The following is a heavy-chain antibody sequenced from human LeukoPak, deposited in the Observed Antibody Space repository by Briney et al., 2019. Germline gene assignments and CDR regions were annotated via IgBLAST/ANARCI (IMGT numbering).Heavy chain of an antibody. J-gene: IGHJ2*01. D-gene: IGHD3-9*01. CDR3: ARHGFYYDILTGYFGYFDL. CDR1: GDSIRSVGYS. V-gene: IGHV4-30-4*07. CDR2: VYHSGNA. Sequence: PSETLSLTCAVSGDSIRSVGYSWSWIRQPPGKRLEWLGYVYHSGNANYNPSLKSRLTISVDTSRNEFSLKLSSVTAADTAVYYCARHGFYYDILTGYFGYFDLWGRGTLVTVSP.